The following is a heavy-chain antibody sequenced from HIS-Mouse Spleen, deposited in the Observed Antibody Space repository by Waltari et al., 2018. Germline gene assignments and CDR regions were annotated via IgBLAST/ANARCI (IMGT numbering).Heavy chain of an antibody. CDR1: GGSISSSSYY. V-gene: IGHV4-39*07. CDR3: AREIPYSSSWYDWYFDL. Sequence: QLQLQESGPGLVKPSENLSLTCTVSGGSISSSSYYWGWIRQPPGKGLEWIRSIFYSGSPYYNPSLKSRVTISVDTSKNQFSLKLSSVTAADTAVYYCAREIPYSSSWYDWYFDLWGRGTLVTVSS. CDR2: IFYSGSP. D-gene: IGHD6-13*01. J-gene: IGHJ2*01.